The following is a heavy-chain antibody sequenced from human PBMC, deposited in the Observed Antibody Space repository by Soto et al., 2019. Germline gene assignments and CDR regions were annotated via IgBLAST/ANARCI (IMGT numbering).Heavy chain of an antibody. J-gene: IGHJ6*02. CDR2: ISYDGSNK. Sequence: GGSLRLSCAASGFTFSSYGMHWVRQAPGKGLEWVAVISYDGSNKYYADSVKGRFTISRDNSKNTLYLQMNSLRAEDTAVYYCAKDRGTGTTAYYYYGMDVWGQGTTVT. D-gene: IGHD1-7*01. V-gene: IGHV3-30*18. CDR3: AKDRGTGTTAYYYYGMDV. CDR1: GFTFSSYG.